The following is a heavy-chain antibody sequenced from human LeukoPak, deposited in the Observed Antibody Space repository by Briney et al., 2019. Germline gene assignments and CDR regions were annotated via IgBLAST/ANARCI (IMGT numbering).Heavy chain of an antibody. CDR2: INPSGGST. D-gene: IGHD4-23*01. Sequence: ASVKVSCKASGYTLTSYYMHWVRQAPGQGLEWMGIINPSGGSTSYAQKFQGRVTMTRDTSTSTVYMELSSLRSEDTAVYYCARDMSTRVTPISYAFDVWGQGTMVTVSS. V-gene: IGHV1-46*01. J-gene: IGHJ3*01. CDR1: GYTLTSYY. CDR3: ARDMSTRVTPISYAFDV.